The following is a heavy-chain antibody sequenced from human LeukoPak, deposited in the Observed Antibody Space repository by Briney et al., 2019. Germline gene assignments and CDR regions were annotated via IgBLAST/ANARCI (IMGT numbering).Heavy chain of an antibody. V-gene: IGHV3-7*05. Sequence: GRSLRLSCAASGFTFSTYWMTWVRQAPGKGLEWVATIKKDGGEPYYADSVKGRFTMCRENAKNSLYLQMNSLRAEDTARYYCARVLEGDWGQGTLVFVSS. CDR3: ARVLEGD. CDR1: GFTFSTYW. CDR2: IKKDGGEP. J-gene: IGHJ4*02. D-gene: IGHD3-3*02.